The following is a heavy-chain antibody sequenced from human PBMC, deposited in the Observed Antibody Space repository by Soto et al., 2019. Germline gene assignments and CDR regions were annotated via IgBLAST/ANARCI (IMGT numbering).Heavy chain of an antibody. CDR2: IIPIFGTA. V-gene: IGHV1-69*12. D-gene: IGHD6-13*01. J-gene: IGHJ5*02. CDR3: ARDRWWAAAGTHAYNWFDP. CDR1: GGTFSSYA. Sequence: QVQLVQSGAEVKKPGSSVKVSCKASGGTFSSYAISWVRQAPGQGLEWMGGIIPIFGTANYAQKFQGRVTITADESTSTAYMELSSLRSEDTAVYYCARDRWWAAAGTHAYNWFDPWGQGTLVTVSS.